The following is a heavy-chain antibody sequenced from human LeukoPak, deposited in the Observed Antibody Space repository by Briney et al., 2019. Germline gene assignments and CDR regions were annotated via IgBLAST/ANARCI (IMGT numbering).Heavy chain of an antibody. CDR2: INTNTGTP. J-gene: IGHJ5*02. CDR1: GYTFTNYA. Sequence: ASVKVSCKASGYTFTNYAMNWVRQAPGQGLEWMGWINTNTGTPTYAQGFTGRSVFSLDTSISTAYLQISSLKAEDTAVYFCARSQMRRGLGNWFDPWGQGTLVTVSS. CDR3: ARSQMRRGLGNWFDP. D-gene: IGHD4-17*01. V-gene: IGHV7-4-1*02.